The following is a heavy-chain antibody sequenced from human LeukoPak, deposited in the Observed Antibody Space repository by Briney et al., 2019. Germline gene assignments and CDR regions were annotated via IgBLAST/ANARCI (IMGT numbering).Heavy chain of an antibody. CDR1: GFTFSRYS. V-gene: IGHV3-21*01. CDR2: IYFTGNYI. Sequence: GGSLRLSCVTSGFTFSRYSMRWVRQAPGKGLEWVSSIYFTGNYISSADSVKARFTISRDNAKNSLYLQMNSLRAEDTAVYYCAREFSTVGNFDYWGRRSLVAVSS. D-gene: IGHD3-3*02. CDR3: AREFSTVGNFDY. J-gene: IGHJ4*02.